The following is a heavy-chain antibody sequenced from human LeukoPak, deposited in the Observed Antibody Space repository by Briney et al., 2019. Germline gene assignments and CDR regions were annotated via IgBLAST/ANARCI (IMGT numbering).Heavy chain of an antibody. CDR1: GGSISSYY. J-gene: IGHJ4*02. Sequence: PSETLSLTCTVSGGSISSYYWSWIRQPPGKGLEWLGYIYYSGSTNYNPSLKSRVTISVDTSKNQFSLKLSSVTAADTAVYYCARGRYYYDSSGYLKYFDYWGQGTLVTVSS. CDR2: IYYSGST. CDR3: ARGRYYYDSSGYLKYFDY. D-gene: IGHD3-22*01. V-gene: IGHV4-59*01.